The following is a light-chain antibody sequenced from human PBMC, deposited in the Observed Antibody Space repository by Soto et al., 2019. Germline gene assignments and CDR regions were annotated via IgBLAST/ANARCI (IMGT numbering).Light chain of an antibody. CDR2: DDS. V-gene: IGLV3-21*02. CDR3: QVWDTTRVV. Sequence: SYVVTQPPSVSLTPGQTARIACGGNNIGSKTVHWYQQKPGQAPVLVVFDDSDRPSGIPDRFSGSNSGNTATLTISRVEAGDEADYYCQVWDTTRVVFGGGTKLTVL. CDR1: NIGSKT. J-gene: IGLJ2*01.